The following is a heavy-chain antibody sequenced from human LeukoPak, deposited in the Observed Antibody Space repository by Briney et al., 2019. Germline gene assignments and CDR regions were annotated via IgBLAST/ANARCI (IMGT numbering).Heavy chain of an antibody. CDR2: VSYSGGNE. J-gene: IGHJ4*02. CDR1: GFTFTNHA. Sequence: SGGSLRLSCVASGFTFTNHAMHWVRQAPDKGLEWVATVSYSGGNEYYADSVKGRFTISRDNSENTLYLQMNSLRADDTAIYYCAKDWMLAATPIFYFENWGQGILATVSS. V-gene: IGHV3-33*03. CDR3: AKDWMLAATPIFYFEN. D-gene: IGHD2-15*01.